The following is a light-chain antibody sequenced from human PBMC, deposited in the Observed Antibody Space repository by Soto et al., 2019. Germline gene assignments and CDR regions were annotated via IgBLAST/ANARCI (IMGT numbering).Light chain of an antibody. J-gene: IGKJ5*01. Sequence: EIVLTQSPGTPSLSPWEKATLSCRAGQSVRGYLACYHHKPGQAPRLLIYDISKRATGMPARFSGSGSATDFTLTISSLEPEDFAVYCCQRRSSWPIAIGQGTRLEIK. V-gene: IGKV3-11*01. CDR1: QSVRGY. CDR2: DIS. CDR3: QRRSSWPIA.